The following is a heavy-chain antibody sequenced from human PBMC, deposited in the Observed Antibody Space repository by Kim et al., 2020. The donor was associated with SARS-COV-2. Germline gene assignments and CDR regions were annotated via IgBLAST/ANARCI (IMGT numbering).Heavy chain of an antibody. CDR2: INTNTGNP. V-gene: IGHV7-4-1*02. CDR3: ARELDIVVVPVASGTY. Sequence: ASVKVSCKPSGYTFTSYAMNWVRQAPGQGLEWMGWINTNTGNPTYAQGFTGRFVFSLDTSVSTAYLQISSLKAEDTAVYYCARELDIVVVPVASGTYWGQGTLVTVSS. J-gene: IGHJ4*02. CDR1: GYTFTSYA. D-gene: IGHD2-2*03.